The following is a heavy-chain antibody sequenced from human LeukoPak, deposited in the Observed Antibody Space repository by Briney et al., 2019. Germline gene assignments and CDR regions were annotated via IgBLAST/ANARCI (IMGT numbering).Heavy chain of an antibody. J-gene: IGHJ5*02. D-gene: IGHD2-21*02. CDR1: GYTFAIYG. V-gene: IGHV1-18*01. CDR3: ARDYCTRGGDCYKEDLFDP. CDR2: ISPYDGDT. Sequence: ASVKVSCKASGYTFAIYGISWVRQAPGQGLEWMAWISPYDGDTNYAQNFGGRVTIPTETSTSTAYMELRSLRSDDTAIYYCARDYCTRGGDCYKEDLFDPWGQGTLVTVSS.